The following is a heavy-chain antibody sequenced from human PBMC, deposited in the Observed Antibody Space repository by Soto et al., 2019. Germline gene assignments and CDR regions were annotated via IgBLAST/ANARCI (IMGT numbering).Heavy chain of an antibody. D-gene: IGHD7-27*01. CDR3: ARDLTVGFDY. CDR2: INAGNGNT. V-gene: IGHV1-3*01. Sequence: QVQLVQSGAEVKKPGASVKVSCKASVYTFTSYAMHWVRQAPGQRLEWMGWINAGNGNTKYSQKFHGRVTITRDTSASTAYMELSSLRSEDTAVYYCARDLTVGFDYWGQGTLVTVSS. J-gene: IGHJ4*02. CDR1: VYTFTSYA.